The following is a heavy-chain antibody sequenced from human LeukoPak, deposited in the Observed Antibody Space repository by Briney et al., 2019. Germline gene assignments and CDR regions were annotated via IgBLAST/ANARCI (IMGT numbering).Heavy chain of an antibody. CDR2: IYYSGST. V-gene: IGHV4-59*01. CDR1: GGSISSYY. D-gene: IGHD6-19*01. Sequence: TSETLSLTCTVSGGSISSYYWSWIRQPPGKGLEWIGSIYYSGSTNYNPSLKSRVTISVDTSKNQFSLKLSSVTAADTAVYYCARVGSSGWSIYFDYWGQGTLVTVSS. J-gene: IGHJ4*02. CDR3: ARVGSSGWSIYFDY.